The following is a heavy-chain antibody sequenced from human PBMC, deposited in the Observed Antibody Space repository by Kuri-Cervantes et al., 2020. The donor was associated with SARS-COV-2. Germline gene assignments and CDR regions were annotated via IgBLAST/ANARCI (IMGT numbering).Heavy chain of an antibody. J-gene: IGHJ6*03. CDR2: IGPSGTTK. CDR1: GYSISSGYY. V-gene: IGHV3-11*04. D-gene: IGHD2-21*01. CDR3: ARVAGEGPIYYYYMDV. Sequence: GGSLRLSCTVSGYSISSGYYWGWIRQPPGKGLEWVSNIGPSGTTKYYADSVKGRFTVSRDSAKNSLYLQMNSLRGEDTAVYYCARVAGEGPIYYYYMDVWGKGTTVTVSS.